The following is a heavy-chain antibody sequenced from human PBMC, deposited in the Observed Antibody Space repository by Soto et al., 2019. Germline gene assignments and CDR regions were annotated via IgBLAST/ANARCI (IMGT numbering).Heavy chain of an antibody. V-gene: IGHV1-69*06. CDR2: IIPIFGTA. CDR1: GGTFSSYA. J-gene: IGHJ3*02. D-gene: IGHD2-2*01. CDR3: ARDPHCSSTSCLRYAFDI. Sequence: VASVKVSCKASGGTFSSYAISWVRQAPGQGLEWMGGIIPIFGTANYAQKFQGRVTITADKSTSTAYMELSSLRSEDTAVYYCARDPHCSSTSCLRYAFDIWGQGTMVTVSS.